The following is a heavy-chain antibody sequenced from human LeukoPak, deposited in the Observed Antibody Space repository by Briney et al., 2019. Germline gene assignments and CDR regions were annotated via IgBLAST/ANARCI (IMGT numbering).Heavy chain of an antibody. V-gene: IGHV1-46*01. CDR2: INPSGGGT. CDR3: AREFPGGYFDY. CDR1: GYTFTSYY. Sequence: ASVKVSCKASGYTFTSYYLHWVRQAPGQGREWMGMINPSGGGTNYAQKFQGRVTITRDTSTCTVYMELSSLRSEDTAVYYCAREFPGGYFDYWGQGTLVTVSS. J-gene: IGHJ4*02. D-gene: IGHD2-21*01.